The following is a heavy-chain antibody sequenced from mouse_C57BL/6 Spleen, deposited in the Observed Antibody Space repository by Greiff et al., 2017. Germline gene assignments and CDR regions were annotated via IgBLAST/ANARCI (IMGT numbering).Heavy chain of an antibody. Sequence: QVQLQQSGAELARPGASVKLSCKASGYTFTSYGISWVKQRTGQGLEWIGEIYPRSGNTYYNEKFNGKATLTADKSSSTAYMELRSLTSEDSAVYFCARRTTVVGGHFDYWGQGTTLTVSS. D-gene: IGHD1-1*01. J-gene: IGHJ2*01. CDR3: ARRTTVVGGHFDY. CDR1: GYTFTSYG. V-gene: IGHV1-81*01. CDR2: IYPRSGNT.